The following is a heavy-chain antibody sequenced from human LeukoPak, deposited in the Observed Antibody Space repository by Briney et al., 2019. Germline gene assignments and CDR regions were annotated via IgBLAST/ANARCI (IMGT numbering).Heavy chain of an antibody. CDR2: IYYGASA. J-gene: IGHJ6*03. D-gene: IGHD5-12*01. CDR3: ARGYSGYDKKDYYHYYYMDV. CDR1: GGSINSGGHY. V-gene: IGHV4-30-2*01. Sequence: SETLSLTCTVSGGSINSGGHYWTWIRQPPGKGLEWMGYIYYGASAYYNPSLKSRVTISADGPKNQFSLKLTSVTAADTAVYYCARGYSGYDKKDYYHYYYMDVWGKGTAVTVSS.